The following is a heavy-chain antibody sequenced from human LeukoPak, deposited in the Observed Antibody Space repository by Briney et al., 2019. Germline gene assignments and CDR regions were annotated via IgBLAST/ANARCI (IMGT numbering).Heavy chain of an antibody. CDR2: IYHDGST. CDR1: GGSISSNNW. D-gene: IGHD4-17*01. Sequence: SETLSLTCAVSGGSISSNNWWIWVRQSPEKGLEWIGEIYHDGSTNYNPSLKSRVTISMDKSKNQLSLKLNFVTAADTAVYYCARISGAGPTGTVTNWGQGTLVTVSS. CDR3: ARISGAGPTGTVTN. V-gene: IGHV4-4*02. J-gene: IGHJ4*02.